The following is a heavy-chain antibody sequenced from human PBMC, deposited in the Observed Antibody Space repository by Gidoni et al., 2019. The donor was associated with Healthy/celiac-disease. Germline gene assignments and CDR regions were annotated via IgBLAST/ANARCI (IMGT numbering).Heavy chain of an antibody. CDR2: IYHSGST. D-gene: IGHD3-3*01. J-gene: IGHJ4*02. CDR3: ARVKMGGYDFWSGYYGGYFNN. CDR1: GGSISSSNW. V-gene: IGHV4-4*02. Sequence: QVQLQESGPGLMKPSGTLSLTCAVSGGSISSSNWWSWVRQPPGKGLAGIGEIYHSGSTNYNPSPRSRGTLSIAKSKNQFSLKLGSVTAADTAVYYCARVKMGGYDFWSGYYGGYFNNWGQGTLVTVSS.